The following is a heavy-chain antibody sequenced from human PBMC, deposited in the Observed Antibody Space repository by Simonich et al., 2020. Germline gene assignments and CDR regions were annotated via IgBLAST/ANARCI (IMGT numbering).Heavy chain of an antibody. CDR2: IKQEGSEK. Sequence: EVQLVESGGGLVQPGGSLRLSCAASGFTFSSYWMSGVRQAPGKGLDWVAKIKQEGSEKYYVDSVKGRCTISRDNAKNSLYLQMNSLRAEDTAVYYGARDGLGTAYYYYMDVWGKGTTVTVSS. CDR3: ARDGLGTAYYYYMDV. V-gene: IGHV3-7*01. J-gene: IGHJ6*03. CDR1: GFTFSSYW. D-gene: IGHD7-27*01.